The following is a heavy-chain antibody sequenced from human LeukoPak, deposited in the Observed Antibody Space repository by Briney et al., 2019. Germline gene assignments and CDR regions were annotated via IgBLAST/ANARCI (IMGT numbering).Heavy chain of an antibody. Sequence: PGGSLGLSCAASGFTFSSYGMHWVRQAPGKGLEWVAVISYDGSNKYYADSVKGRFTISRDNSKNTLYLQMNSLRAEDTAVYYCAKDRCSNGVGCYYYYMDVWGKGTTVTISS. J-gene: IGHJ6*03. CDR1: GFTFSSYG. D-gene: IGHD2-8*01. CDR3: AKDRCSNGVGCYYYYMDV. CDR2: ISYDGSNK. V-gene: IGHV3-30*18.